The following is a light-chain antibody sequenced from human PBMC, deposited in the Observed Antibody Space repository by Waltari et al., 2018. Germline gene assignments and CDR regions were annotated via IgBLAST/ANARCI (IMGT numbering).Light chain of an antibody. CDR3: CSYAGRYTWV. V-gene: IGLV2-11*01. J-gene: IGLJ3*02. CDR2: DVS. Sequence: QSALTQPRSVSGSPGQSVTSSCTGTSSDVGGSNYVSWFQQHPGKAPKLMFQDVSKRPSGVPDRFSGSKSGNTASLTISGLQADDETDYYCCSYAGRYTWVFGGGTKLTVL. CDR1: SSDVGGSNY.